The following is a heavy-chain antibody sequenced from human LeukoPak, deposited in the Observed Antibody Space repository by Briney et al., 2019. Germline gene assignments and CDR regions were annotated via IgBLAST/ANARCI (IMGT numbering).Heavy chain of an antibody. CDR2: IRSKAYGGTT. J-gene: IGHJ4*02. D-gene: IGHD6-13*01. CDR3: TRDGPGYSSSWYLSPPGYFDY. V-gene: IGHV3-49*04. CDR1: GFTFGDYA. Sequence: GGSLRLSCTASGFTFGDYAMSWVRQVPGKGLEWVGFIRSKAYGGTTEYAASVKGRFTISRDDSKSIAYLQMNSLKTEDTAVYYCTRDGPGYSSSWYLSPPGYFDYWGQGTLATVSS.